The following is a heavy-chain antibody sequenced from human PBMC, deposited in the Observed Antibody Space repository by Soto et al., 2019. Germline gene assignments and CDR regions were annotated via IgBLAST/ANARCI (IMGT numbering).Heavy chain of an antibody. CDR2: IIDSGGST. CDR3: AKGRSYYYYYGVDV. CDR1: EVTFRSYG. Sequence: GGSQRLSCAASEVTFRSYGMSWVRQAPGKGLEWVSDIIDSGGSTYYADSVKGRFTISRDNSKSTLYLQMNSLRAEDTALYYCAKGRSYYYYYGVDVRGQGTTVTVSS. V-gene: IGHV3-23*01. J-gene: IGHJ6*02.